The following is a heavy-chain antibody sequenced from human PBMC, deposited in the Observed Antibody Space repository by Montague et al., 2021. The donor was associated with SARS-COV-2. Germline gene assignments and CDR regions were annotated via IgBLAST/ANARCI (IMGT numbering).Heavy chain of an antibody. CDR1: GGSFSAHS. V-gene: IGHV4-34*01. CDR2: INHRGST. Sequence: SETLSLTCAVYGGSFSAHSWSWIRQSPGKGLEWIGEINHRGSTTYMSSLKSRVTMSVDTSKNQFSLKMSSVTAADTAIYYCARGGLAGGNCDIWSFSYTSPLDYWGQGTQVTVSS. CDR3: ARGGLAGGNCDIWSFSYTSPLDY. D-gene: IGHD3-3*01. J-gene: IGHJ4*02.